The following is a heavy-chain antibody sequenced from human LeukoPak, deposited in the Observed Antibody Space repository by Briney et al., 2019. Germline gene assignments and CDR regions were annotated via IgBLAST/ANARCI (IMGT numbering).Heavy chain of an antibody. V-gene: IGHV3-43D*04. CDR1: GFTFDDYA. J-gene: IGHJ6*04. CDR3: AKEDWPDYYYYGMDV. Sequence: GGSLRLSCAASGFTFDDYAMHWVRQAPGKGLEWVSLISWDGGSTYYADSVKGRFTISRDNSKNSRYLQMNSLRAEDTALYYCAKEDWPDYYYYGMDVWGKGTTVTVSS. CDR2: ISWDGGST. D-gene: IGHD3-9*01.